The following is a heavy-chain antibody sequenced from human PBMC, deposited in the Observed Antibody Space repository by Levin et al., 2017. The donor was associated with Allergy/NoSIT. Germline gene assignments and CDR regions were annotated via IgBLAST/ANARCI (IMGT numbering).Heavy chain of an antibody. V-gene: IGHV4-39*07. CDR3: ARELGYYDSSGYYYGGVHAFDI. D-gene: IGHD3-22*01. Sequence: SETLSLTCTVSGGSISSSSYYWGWIRQPPGKGLEWIGSIYYSGSTYYNPSLKSRVTISVDTSKNQFSLKLSSVTAADTAVYYCARELGYYDSSGYYYGGVHAFDIWGQGTMVTVSS. J-gene: IGHJ3*02. CDR1: GGSISSSSYY. CDR2: IYYSGST.